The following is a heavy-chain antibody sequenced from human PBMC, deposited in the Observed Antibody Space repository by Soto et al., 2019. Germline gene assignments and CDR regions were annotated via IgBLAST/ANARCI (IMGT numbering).Heavy chain of an antibody. CDR3: ARALTTVTLFDP. J-gene: IGHJ5*02. D-gene: IGHD4-17*01. CDR2: IYYSGST. Sequence: QVQLQESGPGLVKPSQTLSLTCTVSGGSISSGGYYWSWIRQHPGKGLEWIGYIYYSGSTHYNPSLTRRFTISVDTSKNQFSLKLSSVTAADTAVYYCARALTTVTLFDPWGQGTLVTVSS. V-gene: IGHV4-31*03. CDR1: GGSISSGGYY.